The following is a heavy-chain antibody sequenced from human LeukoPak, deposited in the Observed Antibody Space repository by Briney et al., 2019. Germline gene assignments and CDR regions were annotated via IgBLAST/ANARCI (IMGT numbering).Heavy chain of an antibody. CDR2: ISGSGGST. D-gene: IGHD5-12*01. J-gene: IGHJ3*02. Sequence: GGSLRLSCAASGFTFSSYAMSWVRQAPGKGLEWVSAISGSGGSTYYADSVKGRFTISRDNSKNTLYLQMNSLRAEDTAVYYCAKDSSPTSSDIVAPDERGVDDAFDIWGQGTMVTVSS. CDR1: GFTFSSYA. CDR3: AKDSSPTSSDIVAPDERGVDDAFDI. V-gene: IGHV3-23*01.